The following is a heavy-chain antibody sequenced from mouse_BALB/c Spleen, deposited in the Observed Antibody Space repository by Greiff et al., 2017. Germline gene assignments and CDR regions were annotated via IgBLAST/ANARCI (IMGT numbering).Heavy chain of an antibody. Sequence: VQLQQPGAELVMPGASVKMSCKASGYTFTDYWMHWVKQRPGQGLEWIGAIDTSDSYTSYNQKFKGKATLTVDESSSTAYMQLSSLTSEDSAVYYCARDYDARYFDVWGAGTTVTVSS. J-gene: IGHJ1*01. V-gene: IGHV1-69*01. CDR2: IDTSDSYT. CDR1: GYTFTDYW. CDR3: ARDYDARYFDV. D-gene: IGHD2-4*01.